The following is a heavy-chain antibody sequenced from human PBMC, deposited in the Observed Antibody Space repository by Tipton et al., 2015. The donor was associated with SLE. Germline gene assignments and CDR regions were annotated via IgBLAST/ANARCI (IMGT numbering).Heavy chain of an antibody. V-gene: IGHV3-48*03. CDR3: ATLAELDY. J-gene: IGHJ4*02. CDR1: GFSFSSYE. Sequence: SLKLSCAASGFSFSSYEMNWVRQAPGKGLEWISYISSSGNTIYYADSVKGRFTISRDNAKNSLYLQMKSLRVEDTAVYYCATLAELDYWGQGSLVTVSS. D-gene: IGHD6-13*01. CDR2: ISSSGNTI.